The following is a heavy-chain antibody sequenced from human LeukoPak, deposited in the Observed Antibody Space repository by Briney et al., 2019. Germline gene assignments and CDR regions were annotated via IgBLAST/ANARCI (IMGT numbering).Heavy chain of an antibody. V-gene: IGHV3-48*04. CDR1: GFTFSSYS. D-gene: IGHD1-7*01. CDR2: ISSGSGSI. J-gene: IGHJ4*02. Sequence: GGSLRLSCTASGFTFSSYSMNWVRQAPGKGLEWISYISSGSGSIYYADSMKGRFTISRDNAKNSLYLQMSSLRAEDTAVYYCARMNYISSGWGAPFDYWGQGTLVTVSS. CDR3: ARMNYISSGWGAPFDY.